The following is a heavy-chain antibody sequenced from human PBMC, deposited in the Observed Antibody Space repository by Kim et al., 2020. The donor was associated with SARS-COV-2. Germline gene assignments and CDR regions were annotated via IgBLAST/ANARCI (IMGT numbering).Heavy chain of an antibody. Sequence: SETLSLTCTVSGGSISSGGYYWSWIRQHPGKGLEWIGYIYYSGSTYYNPSLKSRVTISVDTSKNQFSLKLSSVTAADTAVYYCARVPQQLEYMDVWGQGTTVTVSS. D-gene: IGHD1-1*01. CDR1: GGSISSGGYY. CDR2: IYYSGST. J-gene: IGHJ6*02. V-gene: IGHV4-31*03. CDR3: ARVPQQLEYMDV.